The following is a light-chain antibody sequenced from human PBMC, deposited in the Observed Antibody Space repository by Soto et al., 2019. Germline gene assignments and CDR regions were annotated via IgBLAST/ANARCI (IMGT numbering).Light chain of an antibody. CDR2: EVY. Sequence: QSALTQPPSASGSPGQSVTISCTGTSSDVGGYNYVSWYQHHPDKAPKLIIYEVYKRPSGVPDRFSGSKSGNTASLTVSGLQAEDEAEYYSSSYAASDSFVVFGGGTKVTVL. CDR1: SSDVGGYNY. J-gene: IGLJ2*01. CDR3: SSYAASDSFVV. V-gene: IGLV2-8*01.